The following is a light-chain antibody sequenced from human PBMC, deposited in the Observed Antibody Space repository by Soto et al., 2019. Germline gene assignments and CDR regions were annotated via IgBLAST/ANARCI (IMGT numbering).Light chain of an antibody. J-gene: IGLJ3*02. CDR1: SSDVGGYNY. CDR2: EVS. Sequence: QSALTQPPSASGSPGQSVTNSCTGTSSDVGGYNYVSWYQQHPGKAPKLMIYEVSKRPSGVPDRFSGSKSGNTASLTVSGLQAEDEADYYCSSYAGSNNLVFGGATKLTVL. V-gene: IGLV2-8*01. CDR3: SSYAGSNNLV.